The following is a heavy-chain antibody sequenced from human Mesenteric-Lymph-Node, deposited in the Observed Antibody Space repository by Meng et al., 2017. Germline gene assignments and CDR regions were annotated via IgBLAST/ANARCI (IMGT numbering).Heavy chain of an antibody. D-gene: IGHD6-19*01. CDR2: SRNKANSYTT. CDR1: GFTFSSSW. V-gene: IGHV3-72*01. CDR3: TRSIFSGSYYAAY. J-gene: IGHJ4*02. Sequence: GESLKISCAASGFTFSSSWMSWVRQAPGKGLEWVVRSRNKANSYTTEYAASVTGRFTVSRDDSGNSVHLQMSTLRTEDTAVYYCTRSIFSGSYYAAYWGQGTLVTVSS.